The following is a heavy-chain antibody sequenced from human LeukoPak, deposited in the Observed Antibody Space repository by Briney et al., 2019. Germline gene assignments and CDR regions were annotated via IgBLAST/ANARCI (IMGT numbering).Heavy chain of an antibody. D-gene: IGHD3-22*01. CDR2: IYYSGST. CDR3: AREGDSSGYVARSYYYGMDV. J-gene: IGHJ6*02. V-gene: IGHV4-30-4*01. CDR1: GGSISIGDYY. Sequence: SETLSLTCTVSGGSISIGDYYWSWIRQPPGKGLEWIGYIYYSGSTYYNPSLKSRVTISVDTSKNQFSLKLSSVTAADTAVYYCAREGDSSGYVARSYYYGMDVWGQGTTVTVSS.